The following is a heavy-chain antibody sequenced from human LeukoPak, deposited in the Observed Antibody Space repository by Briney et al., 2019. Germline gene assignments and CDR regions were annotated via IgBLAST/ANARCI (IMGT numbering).Heavy chain of an antibody. V-gene: IGHV4-39*01. CDR1: GGPISSSSYY. CDR2: IYYSGST. J-gene: IGHJ6*02. Sequence: SETLSLTCTVSGGPISSSSYYWGWIRQPPGKGLEWIGSIYYSGSTYYNPSLKSRVTISVDTSTNQFSLKLSSVTAADTAVYYCARLLHVYSSSWYDYYYGMDVWGQGTTVTVSS. CDR3: ARLLHVYSSSWYDYYYGMDV. D-gene: IGHD6-13*01.